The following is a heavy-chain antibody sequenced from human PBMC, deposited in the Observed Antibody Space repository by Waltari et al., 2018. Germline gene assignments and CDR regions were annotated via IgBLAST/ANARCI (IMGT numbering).Heavy chain of an antibody. CDR2: VNPNSGGT. Sequence: QVQLVQSGAEVKKPGASVKVSCKASGYTFTGYYMNWVRQAPGQGLEWMGGVNPNSGGTNYAQKFQGRVTMTRDTSISTAYMELSRLRSDDTAVYYCARDPSERATIIGDYWGQGTLVTVSS. V-gene: IGHV1-2*02. D-gene: IGHD5-12*01. J-gene: IGHJ4*02. CDR3: ARDPSERATIIGDY. CDR1: GYTFTGYY.